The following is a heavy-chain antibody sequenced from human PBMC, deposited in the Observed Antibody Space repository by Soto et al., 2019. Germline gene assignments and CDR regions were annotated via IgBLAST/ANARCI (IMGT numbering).Heavy chain of an antibody. CDR3: AKGVEVAV. V-gene: IGHV3-23*01. CDR1: GFSFSSFA. J-gene: IGHJ6*04. CDR2: IGDSGAST. D-gene: IGHD2-15*01. Sequence: EVLLLESGGGLVQPGGSLRLSCEASGFSFSSFAMNWVRQAPGKGLEWVSAIGDSGASTYYADSVKGRFTISRDNSRNTLSLQLIIMRAEDTAVYYCAKGVEVAVWGNGTTVTVSS.